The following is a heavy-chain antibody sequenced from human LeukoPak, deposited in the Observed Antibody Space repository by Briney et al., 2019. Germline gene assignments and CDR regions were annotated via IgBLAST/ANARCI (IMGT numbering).Heavy chain of an antibody. CDR3: ARHSGVYDSSGYNL. J-gene: IGHJ5*02. V-gene: IGHV4-59*08. Sequence: SETLSLTCAVYGGSFSSYYWSWIRQPPGKGLEWIGYIYYSGSTNYNPSLKSRVTISVDTSKNQFSLKLSSVTAADTAVYYCARHSGVYDSSGYNLWGQGTLVTVSS. CDR2: IYYSGST. D-gene: IGHD3-22*01. CDR1: GGSFSSYY.